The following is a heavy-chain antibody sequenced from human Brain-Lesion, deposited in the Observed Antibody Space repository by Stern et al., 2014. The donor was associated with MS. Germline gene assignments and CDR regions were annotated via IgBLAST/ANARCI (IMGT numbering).Heavy chain of an antibody. D-gene: IGHD4-17*01. Sequence: GQLVESGAEVKKPGESLKISCKGSGYSFTSYWIGWVRQMPGKSLEWMGILYPGDSDTRDSASFQSQVTLSADKSHSHAYLQWSSLKASDTAMYYCARRENGDGGLDYWGQGTLVTVSS. CDR2: LYPGDSDT. CDR3: ARRENGDGGLDY. CDR1: GYSFTSYW. V-gene: IGHV5-51*01. J-gene: IGHJ4*02.